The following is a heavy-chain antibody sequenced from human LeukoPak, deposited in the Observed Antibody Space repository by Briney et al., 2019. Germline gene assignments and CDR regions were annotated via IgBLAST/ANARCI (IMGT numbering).Heavy chain of an antibody. V-gene: IGHV4-59*01. CDR3: ARGVAASGTGGLSWFDP. D-gene: IGHD6-13*01. CDR1: GXSIGSYY. Sequence: SETLSLTCTVSGXSIGSYYWSWIRQPPGKGLEWIAYIYSSGSTNYNPYPKSRVTISLDTTKTQFSLKLSFVTAADTAVYYCARGVAASGTGGLSWFDPWGQGTLVTVSS. J-gene: IGHJ5*02. CDR2: IYSSGST.